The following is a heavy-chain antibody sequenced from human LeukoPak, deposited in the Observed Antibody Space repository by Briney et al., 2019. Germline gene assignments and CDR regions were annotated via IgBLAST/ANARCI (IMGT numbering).Heavy chain of an antibody. Sequence: ASVKVSCKASGYTFTAYYMHWVRQAPGQGLEWMGWINPNSAITKYAQKFQGRVTMTRDTPISTAYMELSRLRSDDTAVYYCARGGVAVAGDWFDPWGQGTLVTVSS. V-gene: IGHV1-2*02. CDR3: ARGGVAVAGDWFDP. D-gene: IGHD6-19*01. J-gene: IGHJ5*02. CDR2: INPNSAIT. CDR1: GYTFTAYY.